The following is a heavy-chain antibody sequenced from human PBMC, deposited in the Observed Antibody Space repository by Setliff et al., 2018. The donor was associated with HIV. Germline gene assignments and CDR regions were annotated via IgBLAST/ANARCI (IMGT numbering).Heavy chain of an antibody. V-gene: IGHV1-46*01. J-gene: IGHJ4*02. CDR1: GYTFTNYY. D-gene: IGHD3-3*01. CDR2: INPSGGST. Sequence: GASVKVSCKTSGYTFTNYYVHWVRQAPGQGLEWMGIINPSGGSTIYAQKFQDRVTMTRDTSTGTVYMELSSLRSEDTAVYYCAREGPLYDFWSVYIDYWGQGILVTVSS. CDR3: AREGPLYDFWSVYIDY.